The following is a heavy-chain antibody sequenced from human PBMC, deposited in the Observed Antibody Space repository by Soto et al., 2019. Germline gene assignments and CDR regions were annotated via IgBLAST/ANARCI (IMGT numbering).Heavy chain of an antibody. D-gene: IGHD2-21*02. V-gene: IGHV3-48*01. J-gene: IGHJ4*02. CDR3: ARETETAEHYFDF. CDR1: GFTFSSYS. Sequence: EVQLVESGGGLVQPGGSLRLSCAASGFTFSSYSMNWVRQAPGKGLEWVSYIRTSSSTIYYADSVKGRFTISRDDAQKSLSLKMNSLRAEDTAVYYCARETETAEHYFDFWGQGTLVTVSS. CDR2: IRTSSSTI.